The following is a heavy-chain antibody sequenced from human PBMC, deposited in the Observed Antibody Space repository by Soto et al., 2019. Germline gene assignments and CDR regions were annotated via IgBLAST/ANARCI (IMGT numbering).Heavy chain of an antibody. Sequence: GGSLRLSCAASGFTFSNYAMSWVRQAPGKGLEWITSVRGAGDLTYYADSVKGRFTISRDNSQNTISLQMHGLRAEDSAIYYCARDLRGAFDYWGQGTVVTVSS. J-gene: IGHJ4*02. CDR1: GFTFSNYA. CDR2: VRGAGDLT. CDR3: ARDLRGAFDY. D-gene: IGHD1-26*01. V-gene: IGHV3-23*01.